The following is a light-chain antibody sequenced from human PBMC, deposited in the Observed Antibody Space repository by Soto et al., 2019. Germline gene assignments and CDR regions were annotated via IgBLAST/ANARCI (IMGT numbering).Light chain of an antibody. V-gene: IGKV3-11*01. Sequence: EIVLTQSPGTLSLSPGERATLSCRASQSVAGNYLAWYRQKPGQAPRLLILAASQRAAGVPARFRGSGSGTDFTLTISSLEPEDFAVYYCQERSGWPRGTFGGGTKVDIK. CDR2: AAS. J-gene: IGKJ4*01. CDR3: QERSGWPRGT. CDR1: QSVAGNY.